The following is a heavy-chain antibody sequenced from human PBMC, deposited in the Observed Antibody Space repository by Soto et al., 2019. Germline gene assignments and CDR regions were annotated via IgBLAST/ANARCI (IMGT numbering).Heavy chain of an antibody. D-gene: IGHD5-18*01. CDR3: ARDLRDTAMDYYYYGMDV. Sequence: ASVKVSCKASGYTFTSYGISWVRQAPGQGLEWMGWISAYNGNTNYAQKLQGRVTMTTDTSTSTAYMELRSLRSDDTAVYYCARDLRDTAMDYYYYGMDVWGQGTTVTVSS. CDR1: GYTFTSYG. V-gene: IGHV1-18*01. J-gene: IGHJ6*02. CDR2: ISAYNGNT.